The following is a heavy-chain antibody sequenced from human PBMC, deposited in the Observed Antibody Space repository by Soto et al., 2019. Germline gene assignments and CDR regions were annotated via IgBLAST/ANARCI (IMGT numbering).Heavy chain of an antibody. D-gene: IGHD3-22*01. V-gene: IGHV3-21*01. CDR3: ARDPYDGSGSHDAFDI. CDR2: ISSSSSYI. CDR1: GFTFSSYS. J-gene: IGHJ3*02. Sequence: GGSLRLSCAASGFTFSSYSMNWVRQAPGKGLEWVSSISSSSSYIYYADSVKGRFTISRDNAKNSLYLQMNSLRAEDTAVYYCARDPYDGSGSHDAFDIWGQGTMVTVSS.